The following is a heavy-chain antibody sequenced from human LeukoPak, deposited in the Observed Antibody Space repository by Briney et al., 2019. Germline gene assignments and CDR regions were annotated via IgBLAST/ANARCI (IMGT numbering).Heavy chain of an antibody. CDR3: TRENYVPDS. CDR2: ISNGGYPT. D-gene: IGHD3-10*02. Sequence: GGSLRLSCVASGYIFSPYWMSWVRQTPGKGVEWVASISNGGYPTYYMDSVRGRFTISRDDAKNSLFLQMNGLRADDTAVYYCTRENYVPDSWGQGTLVIVSS. V-gene: IGHV3-7*03. CDR1: GYIFSPYW. J-gene: IGHJ4*02.